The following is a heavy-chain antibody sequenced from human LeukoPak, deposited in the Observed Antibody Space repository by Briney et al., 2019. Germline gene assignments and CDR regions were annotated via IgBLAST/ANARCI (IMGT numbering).Heavy chain of an antibody. J-gene: IGHJ5*02. Sequence: GGSLRLSCAASGFTFSSYGMSWVRQAPGKGLEGVSAISGSGGSTYYADSVKGRFTISIDNSNNMLYLKMNSLRAEDTDVYYRATDHNAQATLWRLRERNWFEHWGQGTLVTVSS. CDR2: ISGSGGST. V-gene: IGHV3-23*01. CDR1: GFTFSSYG. D-gene: IGHD6-25*01. CDR3: ATDHNAQATLWRLRERNWFEH.